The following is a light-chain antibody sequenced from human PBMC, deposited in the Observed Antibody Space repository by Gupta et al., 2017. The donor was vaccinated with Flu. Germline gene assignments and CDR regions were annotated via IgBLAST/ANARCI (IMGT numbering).Light chain of an antibody. CDR2: EVS. CDR1: SSDLGTYSH. CDR3: SLYTSGSIF. V-gene: IGLV2-14*01. Sequence: GTSSDLGTYSHVSWYQQHPVNAPKLMIYEVSNRPSGVSNRFSGSKSVNTASLTISVLQAEDEADYYCSLYTSGSIFFGTVTKVTVL. J-gene: IGLJ1*01.